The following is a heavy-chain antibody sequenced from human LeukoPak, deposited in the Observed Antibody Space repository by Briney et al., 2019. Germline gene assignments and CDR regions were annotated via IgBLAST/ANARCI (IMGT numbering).Heavy chain of an antibody. V-gene: IGHV3-7*01. Sequence: TGGSLRLSCAASGFTFISYWMSWVRQAPGKGLEWVANIKQDGSEKYYVDSVKGRLTISRDNAKNSLYLQMNSLRAEDTAVYYCARENGGPTSAYFDYWGQGTLVTVSS. CDR3: ARENGGPTSAYFDY. CDR2: IKQDGSEK. CDR1: GFTFISYW. D-gene: IGHD1-26*01. J-gene: IGHJ4*02.